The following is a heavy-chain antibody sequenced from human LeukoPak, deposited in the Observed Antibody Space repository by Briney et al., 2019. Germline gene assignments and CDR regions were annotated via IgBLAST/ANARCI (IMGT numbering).Heavy chain of an antibody. D-gene: IGHD2-2*01. CDR1: GFTFNNAW. CDR3: ARDAGHCSSTSCQLDY. J-gene: IGHJ4*02. Sequence: PGGSLRLSCAASGFTFNNAWMSWVRQAPGKGLEWVSAISGSGGSTYYADSVKGRFTISRDNAKNSLYLQMNSLRAEDTAVYYCARDAGHCSSTSCQLDYWGQGTLVTVSS. V-gene: IGHV3-21*01. CDR2: ISGSGGST.